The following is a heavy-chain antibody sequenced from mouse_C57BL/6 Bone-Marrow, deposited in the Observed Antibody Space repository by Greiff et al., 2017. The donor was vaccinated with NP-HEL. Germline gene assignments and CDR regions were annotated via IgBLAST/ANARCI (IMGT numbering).Heavy chain of an antibody. D-gene: IGHD2-4*01. CDR3: ARYDYDSYWYFDG. Sequence: EVKVVESGPGLAKPSQTLSLTCSVTGYSITSDYWNWIRKFPGNKLEYMGYISYSGSTYYNPSLKSRLSITRDTSKNQYYLQLNSVTTEDTATYDCARYDYDSYWYFDGWGTGTTVTVSS. CDR2: ISYSGST. CDR1: GYSITSDY. J-gene: IGHJ1*03. V-gene: IGHV3-8*01.